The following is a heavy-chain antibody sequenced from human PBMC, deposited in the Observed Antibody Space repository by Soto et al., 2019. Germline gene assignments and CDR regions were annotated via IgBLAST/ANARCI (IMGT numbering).Heavy chain of an antibody. CDR1: GFTFSSYS. J-gene: IGHJ4*02. CDR3: AVLRYFDWSYFDY. Sequence: GSLRLSCAASGFTFSSYSMNWVRQAPGKGLEWVSYISSSSSTIYYADSVKGRFTISRDNAKNSLYLQMNSLRAEDTAVYYCAVLRYFDWSYFDYWGQGTLVTVSS. D-gene: IGHD3-9*01. V-gene: IGHV3-48*01. CDR2: ISSSSSTI.